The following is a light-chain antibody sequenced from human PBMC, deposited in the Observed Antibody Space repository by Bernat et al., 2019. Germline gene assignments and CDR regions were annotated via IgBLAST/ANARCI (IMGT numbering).Light chain of an antibody. CDR3: HHYGSSFP. CDR1: QSISSSY. CDR2: TSS. Sequence: EIVLTQSPGTLSLSPGERATLSCRASQSISSSYLAWYQQKPGQAPRLLIYTSSSRATGIPDRFSGSGSGTDFTLTISRLEPEDFAVYYCHHYGSSFPFGPGTKVDNK. J-gene: IGKJ3*01. V-gene: IGKV3-20*01.